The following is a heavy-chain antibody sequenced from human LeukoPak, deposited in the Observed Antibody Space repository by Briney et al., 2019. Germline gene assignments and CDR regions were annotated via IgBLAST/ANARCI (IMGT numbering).Heavy chain of an antibody. V-gene: IGHV4-4*07. CDR1: GDSFSSYQ. D-gene: IGHD3-22*01. J-gene: IGHJ4*02. CDR3: ARHRHSSGYYHRGFDY. Sequence: PSETLSLTCFVSGDSFSSYQWSWVRQPAGKGLEWIGRISASGTTNSNPALKSRVTMSVDSSKKQFSLNLSSVTAADTAVYYCARHRHSSGYYHRGFDYWGQGTLVTVSS. CDR2: ISASGTT.